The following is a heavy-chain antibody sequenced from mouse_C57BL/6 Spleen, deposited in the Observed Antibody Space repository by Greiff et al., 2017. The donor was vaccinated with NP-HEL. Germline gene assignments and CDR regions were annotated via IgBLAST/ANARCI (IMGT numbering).Heavy chain of an antibody. CDR3: AKGSYYVNYGETWFAY. J-gene: IGHJ3*01. D-gene: IGHD2-1*01. CDR2: INPNNGGT. Sequence: EVQLQQSGPELVKPGASVKISCKASGYTFTDYYMNWVKQSHGKSLEWIGDINPNNGGTSYNQKFKGKATLTVDKSSSTAYMELRSLTSEDSAVYYCAKGSYYVNYGETWFAYWGQGTLVTVSA. V-gene: IGHV1-26*01. CDR1: GYTFTDYY.